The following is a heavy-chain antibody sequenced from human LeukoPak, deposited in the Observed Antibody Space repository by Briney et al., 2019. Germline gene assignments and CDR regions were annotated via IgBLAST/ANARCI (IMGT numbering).Heavy chain of an antibody. D-gene: IGHD1-14*01. CDR1: GYIFTTYY. CDR3: ARGGTVRNTIDY. V-gene: IGHV1-69*13. Sequence: GASVKVSCKASGYIFTTYYMHWVRQAPGQGLEWMGGIIPIFGTANYAQKFQGRVTITADESTSTAYMELSSLRSEDTAMYYCARGGTVRNTIDYWGQGTLVTVSS. J-gene: IGHJ4*02. CDR2: IIPIFGTA.